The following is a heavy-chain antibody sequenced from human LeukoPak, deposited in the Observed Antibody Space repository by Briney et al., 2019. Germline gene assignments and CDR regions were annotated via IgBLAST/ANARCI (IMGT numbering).Heavy chain of an antibody. CDR3: ARMYYYDSSCYLKNYYFDY. D-gene: IGHD3-22*01. V-gene: IGHV1-18*01. CDR1: GYTFTSYG. Sequence: ASVKVSCKASGYTFTSYGISWVRQAPGQGLEWMGWISAYNGNTNYAQKLQGRVTMTTDTSTSTAYMELRSLRSDDTAVYYCARMYYYDSSCYLKNYYFDYWGQGTLVTVSS. J-gene: IGHJ4*02. CDR2: ISAYNGNT.